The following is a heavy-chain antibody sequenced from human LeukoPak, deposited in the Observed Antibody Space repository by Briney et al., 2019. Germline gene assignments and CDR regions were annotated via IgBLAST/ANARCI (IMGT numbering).Heavy chain of an antibody. V-gene: IGHV1-69*05. J-gene: IGHJ4*02. D-gene: IGHD3-9*01. CDR2: IIPIFGTA. CDR1: GGTFSSYA. Sequence: SVKVSCKASGGTFSSYAISWVRQAPGQGLEWMGGIIPIFGTANYAQKFQGRVTITTDESTSTAYMELSSLRSEDTAVYYCASGSDILTGYSMSVPFDYWGQGTLVTVSS. CDR3: ASGSDILTGYSMSVPFDY.